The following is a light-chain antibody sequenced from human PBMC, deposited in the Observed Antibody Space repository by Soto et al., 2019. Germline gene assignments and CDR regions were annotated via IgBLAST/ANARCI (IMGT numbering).Light chain of an antibody. J-gene: IGKJ3*01. CDR3: QQRSNWAT. CDR1: QSVTSN. Sequence: EIVLTQSSATLSLSPGERATLSCRASQSVTSNALAWYQQKPGQAPRLLIYGVSNRATGIPARFSGSGSVTDFTLTISSLEPEDFAVYYCQQRSNWATFGPGTKVDIK. CDR2: GVS. V-gene: IGKV3-11*01.